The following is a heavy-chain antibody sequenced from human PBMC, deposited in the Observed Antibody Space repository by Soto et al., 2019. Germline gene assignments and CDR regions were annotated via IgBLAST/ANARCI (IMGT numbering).Heavy chain of an antibody. Sequence: GGSLRLSCAASGFTFSSYGMHWVRQAPGKGLEWVAVIWYDGSNKYYADSVKGRFTISRDNSKNTLYLQMNSLRAEDTAVYYCATGQGEPPWYFDYWGQGTLVTVSS. V-gene: IGHV3-33*01. J-gene: IGHJ4*02. CDR2: IWYDGSNK. CDR3: ATGQGEPPWYFDY. D-gene: IGHD1-1*01. CDR1: GFTFSSYG.